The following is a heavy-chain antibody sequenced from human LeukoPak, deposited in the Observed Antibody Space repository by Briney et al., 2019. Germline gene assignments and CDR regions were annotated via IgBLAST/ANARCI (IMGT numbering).Heavy chain of an antibody. J-gene: IGHJ4*02. Sequence: SETLSLTCAVSGGSISSSNWWSWVRQPPGKGLEWIGEIYHSGSTNYNPSLKSRVTISVDKSKNQFSLKLSSVTAADTVVYYYARETNGRGYSYGYFDYWGQGTLVTVSS. D-gene: IGHD5-18*01. CDR1: GGSISSSNW. V-gene: IGHV4-4*02. CDR3: ARETNGRGYSYGYFDY. CDR2: IYHSGST.